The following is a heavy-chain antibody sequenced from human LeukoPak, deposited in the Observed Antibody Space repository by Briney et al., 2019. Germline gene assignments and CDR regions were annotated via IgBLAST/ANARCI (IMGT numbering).Heavy chain of an antibody. CDR2: IRSKVDGGTA. D-gene: IGHD3-16*01. V-gene: IGHV3-15*01. CDR3: TKDLPFTAGGVIVH. Sequence: GGSLRLSCGVSGLTFSDAWLTWVRQGPGKGLEWVGLIRSKVDGGTADYATTVKGRFTISRDDSKNMLYLQMNGLKTEDPAIYYCTKDLPFTAGGVIVHWGQGALVTVSS. CDR1: GLTFSDAW. J-gene: IGHJ5*02.